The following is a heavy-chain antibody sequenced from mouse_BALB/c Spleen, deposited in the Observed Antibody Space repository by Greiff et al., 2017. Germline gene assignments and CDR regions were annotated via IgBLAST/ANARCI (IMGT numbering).Heavy chain of an antibody. CDR2: IDPSDSYT. D-gene: IGHD2-10*01. J-gene: IGHJ3*01. CDR1: GYTFTSYW. CDR3: ARNPTMSFAY. V-gene: IGHV1-69*02. Sequence: VQLQQPGAELVKPGASVKLSCKASGYTFTSYWMHWVKQRPGQGLEWIGEIDPSDSYTNYNQKFKGKATLTVDKSSSTAYMQLSSLTSEDSAVYYCARNPTMSFAYWGQGTLVTVSA.